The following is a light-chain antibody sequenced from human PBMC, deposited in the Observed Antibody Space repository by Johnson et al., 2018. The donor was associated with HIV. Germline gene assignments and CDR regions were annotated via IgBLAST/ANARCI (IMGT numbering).Light chain of an antibody. J-gene: IGLJ1*01. CDR1: SSNIGINY. CDR3: GTWDSTLSAGGV. V-gene: IGLV1-51*01. Sequence: QSVLTQPPSVSAAPGQNVTISCSGSSSNIGINYVSWYQQFPGTPPKLLIYDNNKRPSGIPDRFSGSKSGTSATLGITGLQTGDEADYYCGTWDSTLSAGGVFGTGTKVTVL. CDR2: DNN.